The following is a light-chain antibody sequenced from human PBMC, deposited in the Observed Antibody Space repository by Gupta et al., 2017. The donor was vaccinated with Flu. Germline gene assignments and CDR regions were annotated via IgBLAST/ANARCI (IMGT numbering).Light chain of an antibody. V-gene: IGLV3-1*01. J-gene: IGLJ2*01. Sequence: SYELTQAPSVSVSPGQTATITCSGDKLGDKYVYWYQQKPGQSPVLVIYKDDKRPSEIPERFSGSNSGNTATLTISGTQALDEAYYYCQARDSSTVFFGGGTKLTVL. CDR3: QARDSSTVF. CDR2: KDD. CDR1: KLGDKY.